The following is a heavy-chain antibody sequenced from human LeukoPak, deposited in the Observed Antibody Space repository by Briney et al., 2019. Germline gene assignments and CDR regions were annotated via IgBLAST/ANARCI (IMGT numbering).Heavy chain of an antibody. CDR2: TYYRSKYYK. CDR1: GDTLSSNSTA. D-gene: IGHD2-21*02. V-gene: IGHV6-1*01. J-gene: IGHJ4*02. Sequence: SQTLSLTCALSGDTLSSNSTAWDWVRQSPSRGLEWLGRTYYRSKYYKDYAGSVKNRITMNPDTSKYKFSLQLNSVTPEYTAMYYCASETADPYYFDYWGQGTLVTVSS. CDR3: ASETADPYYFDY.